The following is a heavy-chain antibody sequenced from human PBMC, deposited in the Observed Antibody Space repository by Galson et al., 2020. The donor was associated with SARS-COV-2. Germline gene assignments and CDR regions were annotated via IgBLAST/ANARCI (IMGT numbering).Heavy chain of an antibody. Sequence: GESLKISCAASGFTVSSNYMIWVRQAPGKGLEWVSVIYSGGSTYYADSVKGRFTISRDNSKNTLYLQMNSLRAEDTAVYYCASNLRLHVFDIWGQGTMVTVSS. CDR1: GFTVSSNY. V-gene: IGHV3-53*01. D-gene: IGHD4-17*01. J-gene: IGHJ3*02. CDR2: IYSGGST. CDR3: ASNLRLHVFDI.